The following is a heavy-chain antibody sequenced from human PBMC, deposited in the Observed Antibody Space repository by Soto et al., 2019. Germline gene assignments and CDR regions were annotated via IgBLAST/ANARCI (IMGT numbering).Heavy chain of an antibody. CDR1: GYTFTSYG. V-gene: IGHV1-18*04. D-gene: IGHD6-13*01. Sequence: QVQLVQSGAEVKKHGASVKVSCKASGYTFTSYGISWVRQAPGPGLEWMGWISAYNGNTNYAQKLQGRVTMTTDTSTSTAYLELRSLRSDDTAVYYCARELKSFVAAAGWLGYWGQGTLVTVSS. J-gene: IGHJ4*02. CDR3: ARELKSFVAAAGWLGY. CDR2: ISAYNGNT.